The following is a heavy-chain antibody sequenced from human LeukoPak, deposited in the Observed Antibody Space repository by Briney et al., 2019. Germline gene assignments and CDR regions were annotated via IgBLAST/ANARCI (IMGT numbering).Heavy chain of an antibody. CDR3: IFARRQSFDY. V-gene: IGHV3-21*01. CDR2: ISSSSNYI. CDR1: GFTFSTYS. J-gene: IGHJ4*02. Sequence: GGPLRLSCAASGFTFSTYSMNWVRQAPGKGLEWVSFISSSSNYIYYADSVKGRFTISRDNAKNSLFLQMNSLRAEDTAVYYCIFARRQSFDYWGQGTLVTVSS. D-gene: IGHD3-3*02.